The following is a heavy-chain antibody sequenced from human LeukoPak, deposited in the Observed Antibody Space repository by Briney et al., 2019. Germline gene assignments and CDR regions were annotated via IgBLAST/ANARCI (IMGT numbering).Heavy chain of an antibody. CDR2: INHSGST. J-gene: IGHJ4*02. D-gene: IGHD3-10*01. CDR1: GGSFSGYY. V-gene: IGHV4-34*01. CDR3: ARGRNYRSGSYRH. Sequence: SETLSLTCAVYGGSFSGYYWSWIRQPPGKGLEWIGEINHSGSTNYDPSLKSRVTISVDTSKNQYSLKLSSVTAADTAVYYCARGRNYRSGSYRHWGQGTLVTVSS.